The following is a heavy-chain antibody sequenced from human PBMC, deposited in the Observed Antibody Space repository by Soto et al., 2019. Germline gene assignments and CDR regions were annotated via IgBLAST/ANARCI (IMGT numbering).Heavy chain of an antibody. Sequence: QVQLVESGGGVVQPGRSLRLSCAASGFTFSSYGMHWVRQAPGKGLEWVAVISYDGSNKYYADSVKGRFTISRDNSKNTLYLHMNSLRAEDTAVYYCAQDGYDSSGYGWGQGTLVTVSS. D-gene: IGHD3-22*01. V-gene: IGHV3-30*03. CDR2: ISYDGSNK. J-gene: IGHJ4*02. CDR1: GFTFSSYG. CDR3: AQDGYDSSGYG.